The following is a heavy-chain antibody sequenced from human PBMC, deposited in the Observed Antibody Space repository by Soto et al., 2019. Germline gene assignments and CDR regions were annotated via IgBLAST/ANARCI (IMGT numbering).Heavy chain of an antibody. J-gene: IGHJ6*02. V-gene: IGHV1-3*01. D-gene: IGHD1-26*01. CDR1: GYAFTNYA. CDR3: AADISTYSGSYYIDYYYGMDV. Sequence: GASVKVSCKASGYAFTNYAMHWVRQAPGQRLEWMGWINAGNGNTNYAQKFQERVTITRDMSTSTAYMELSSLRSEDTAVYYCAADISTYSGSYYIDYYYGMDVWGQGTTVTVSS. CDR2: INAGNGNT.